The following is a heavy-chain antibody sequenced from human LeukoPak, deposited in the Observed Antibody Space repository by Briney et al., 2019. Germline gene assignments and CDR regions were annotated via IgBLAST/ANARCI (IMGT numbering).Heavy chain of an antibody. CDR3: AKSASNALDI. Sequence: PAGGSLRLSCAASGFTFSSYGMHWVRRAPGKGLEWVAVISYDGSNKGYADSVKGRFTLSRDNAKNTMYLQMNSLRAEDTAVYYCAKSASNALDIWGQGTMVTVSS. CDR1: GFTFSSYG. J-gene: IGHJ3*02. CDR2: ISYDGSNK. V-gene: IGHV3-30*18.